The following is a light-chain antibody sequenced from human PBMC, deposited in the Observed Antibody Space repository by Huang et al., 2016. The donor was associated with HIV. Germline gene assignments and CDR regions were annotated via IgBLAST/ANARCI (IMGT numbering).Light chain of an antibody. J-gene: IGKJ2*01. CDR2: GAF. V-gene: IGKV3-20*01. CDR3: QQYGFSPLT. Sequence: EIVLAQSPGTLSLSTGETATLSCRASQSISDHDLAWYQHRHGQAPRLLIYGAFRRATGIPDRFSGSGSGTEFTLTISRLEPEDFAVYYCQQYGFSPLTFGQGAKLEI. CDR1: QSISDHD.